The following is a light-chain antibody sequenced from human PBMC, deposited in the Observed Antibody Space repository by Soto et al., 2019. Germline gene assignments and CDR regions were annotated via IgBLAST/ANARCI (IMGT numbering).Light chain of an antibody. CDR2: DAS. Sequence: DLQMTQSPSSLSASVGDRVTITCQASQDISNYLNWYLQKPGKAPKLLIYDASNLETGVPSRFSGSGSGTDFTFTISSLQPEDIATYYCQQYDNLPFTFGPGTKVDIK. CDR1: QDISNY. CDR3: QQYDNLPFT. V-gene: IGKV1-33*01. J-gene: IGKJ3*01.